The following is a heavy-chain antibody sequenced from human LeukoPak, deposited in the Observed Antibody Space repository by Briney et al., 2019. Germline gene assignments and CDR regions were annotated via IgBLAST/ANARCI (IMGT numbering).Heavy chain of an antibody. CDR2: ISGSGDNT. D-gene: IGHD6-13*01. CDR3: AKDGGFTSWYEDWFDP. CDR1: GFTFSSYA. Sequence: GGSLRLSCAASGFTFSSYAMSWVRQVPGKGLEWVSVISGSGDNTYYADSVKGRFTISRDNSKNMLYLQMNSQRAEDTAVYYCAKDGGFTSWYEDWFDPWGQGTLVTVSS. J-gene: IGHJ5*02. V-gene: IGHV3-23*01.